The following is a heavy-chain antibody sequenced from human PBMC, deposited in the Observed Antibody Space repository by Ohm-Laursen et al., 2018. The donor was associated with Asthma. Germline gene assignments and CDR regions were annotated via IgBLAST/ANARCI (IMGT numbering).Heavy chain of an antibody. CDR2: IYYSGST. J-gene: IGHJ4*02. CDR1: GGSVSSGCYY. Sequence: SETLSLTCTVSGGSVSSGCYYWSWIRQPPGKGLEWIGYIYYSGSTNYNPSLKSRVTISVDTSKNQLSLKLSSVTAADTAVYYCARVGTPYYYGSGTDYWGQGTLVTVSS. V-gene: IGHV4-61*01. D-gene: IGHD3-10*01. CDR3: ARVGTPYYYGSGTDY.